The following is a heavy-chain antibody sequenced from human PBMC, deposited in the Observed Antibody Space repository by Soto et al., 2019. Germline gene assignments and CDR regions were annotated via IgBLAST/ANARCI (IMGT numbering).Heavy chain of an antibody. V-gene: IGHV3-7*01. Sequence: EVQLVESGGGLVQPGGSLRLSCAASGFNFRRYWMSWVRQAPGKGLEWVANIKEDGSEQYYVDSVKGRFTIFRDNAKNSLSLQMNSLRAEDTAIYYCARDPTASYGDSLLFDYWGQGT. CDR2: IKEDGSEQ. J-gene: IGHJ4*02. CDR3: ARDPTASYGDSLLFDY. D-gene: IGHD4-17*01. CDR1: GFNFRRYW.